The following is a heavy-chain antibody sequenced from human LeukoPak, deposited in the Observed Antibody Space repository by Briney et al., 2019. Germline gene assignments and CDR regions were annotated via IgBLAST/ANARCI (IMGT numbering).Heavy chain of an antibody. J-gene: IGHJ4*02. Sequence: GGSLRLSCAASGFIFSSYSMNWVRQAPGKGLEWVSSINCSSSYIYYADSVKGRFTISRDNAKHSLYLQMNSLRGEDTAVYYCASNPKYYYDSSGYYRPGDYWGQGTLVTVSS. CDR1: GFIFSSYS. CDR2: INCSSSYI. CDR3: ASNPKYYYDSSGYYRPGDY. D-gene: IGHD3-22*01. V-gene: IGHV3-21*01.